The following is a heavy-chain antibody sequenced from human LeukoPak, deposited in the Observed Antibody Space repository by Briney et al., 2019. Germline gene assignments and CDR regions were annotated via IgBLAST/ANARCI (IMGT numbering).Heavy chain of an antibody. CDR1: GFTFSSYE. CDR3: ARERGVSHPFDY. D-gene: IGHD2-21*01. J-gene: IGHJ4*02. Sequence: GGSLRLSCAASGFTFSSYEMNWVRQAPGKGLEWVSVISASAGSTHYVDSVEGRFTISRDNARNTVYLQMNSLRAEDTAVYYCARERGVSHPFDYWGQGTLVTVSS. CDR2: ISASAGST. V-gene: IGHV3-23*01.